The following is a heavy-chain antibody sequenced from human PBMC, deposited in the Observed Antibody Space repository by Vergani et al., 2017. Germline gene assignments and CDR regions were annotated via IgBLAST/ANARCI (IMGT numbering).Heavy chain of an antibody. V-gene: IGHV1-69*01. D-gene: IGHD1/OR15-1a*01. CDR1: RGTFSSYA. CDR2: IIPIFGTA. CDR3: ARDAGVGPNNPGDY. J-gene: IGHJ4*02. Sequence: QVQLVQSGAEVKKPGSSVKVSCKASRGTFSSYAISWVRQAPGQGLEWMGGIIPIFGTANYAQKFQGRVTITADESTSTAYMELSSLRSEDTAVYYCARDAGVGPNNPGDYWGQGTLVTVSS.